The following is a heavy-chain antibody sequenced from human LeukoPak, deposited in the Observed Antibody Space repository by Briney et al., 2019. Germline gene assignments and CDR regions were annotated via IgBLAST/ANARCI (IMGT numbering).Heavy chain of an antibody. CDR3: ARDISDVRGVTTNY. D-gene: IGHD4-17*01. J-gene: IGHJ4*02. V-gene: IGHV4-30-2*01. CDR2: IYHSGST. Sequence: PSETLSLTCTVSGGSISSGGYYWSWIRQPPGKGLEWIGYIYHSGSTYYNPSLKSRVTISVDRSKNQFSLKLSSLTAADTAVYYCARDISDVRGVTTNYWGQGTLVTVSS. CDR1: GGSISSGGYY.